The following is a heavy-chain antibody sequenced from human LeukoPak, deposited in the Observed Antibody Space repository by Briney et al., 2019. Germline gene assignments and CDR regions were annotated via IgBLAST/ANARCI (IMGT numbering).Heavy chain of an antibody. CDR3: ARDSLTRDHSVDY. V-gene: IGHV4-30-4*01. CDR2: IYYSGST. Sequence: NPSETLSLTCTVSGGSISSGDYYWSWIRQPPGKGLEWIGYIYYSGSTYYNPSLKSRVTISVDTSKNQFSLKLSSVTAADTAVYYCARDSLTRDHSVDYWGQGTLVTVSS. CDR1: GGSISSGDYY. J-gene: IGHJ4*02. D-gene: IGHD2-2*01.